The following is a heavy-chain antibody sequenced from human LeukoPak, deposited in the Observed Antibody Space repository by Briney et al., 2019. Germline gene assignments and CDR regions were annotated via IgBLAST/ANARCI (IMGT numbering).Heavy chain of an antibody. J-gene: IGHJ4*02. D-gene: IGHD2-15*01. CDR2: ISNNGGYT. CDR3: AKQLGYCSDGSCYFPY. CDR1: GFAFSDSW. Sequence: GGSLRLSCAASGFAFSDSWMTWIRQAPGKGLEWVSAISNNGGYTYYADSVQGRFTISRDNSKSTLCLQMNSLRAEDTAVYYCAKQLGYCSDGSCYFPYWGQGTLVTVSS. V-gene: IGHV3-23*01.